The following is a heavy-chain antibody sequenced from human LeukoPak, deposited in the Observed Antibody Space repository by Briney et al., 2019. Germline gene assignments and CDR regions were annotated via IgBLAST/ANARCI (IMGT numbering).Heavy chain of an antibody. J-gene: IGHJ3*02. D-gene: IGHD6-13*01. V-gene: IGHV4-34*01. CDR1: GGSVSGYY. Sequence: SETLSLTCAVYGGSVSGYYWSWIRQPPGKGLEWIGEINHSGSTNYNPSLKSRVTISVDTSKNQFSLKLSSVTAADTAVYYCARFKRIAAAVVLDAFDIWGQGTMVTVSS. CDR3: ARFKRIAAAVVLDAFDI. CDR2: INHSGST.